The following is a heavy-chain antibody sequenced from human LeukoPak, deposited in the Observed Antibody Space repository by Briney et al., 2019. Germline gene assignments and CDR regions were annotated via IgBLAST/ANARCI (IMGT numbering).Heavy chain of an antibody. CDR1: GYIFTSYG. CDR3: ALLYCSGGSCSRNFDY. Sequence: ASVKVSCKASGYIFTSYGISWVRQAPGQGLEWMGWISAYNGNTNYAQKLQGRVTMTTDTSTSTAYMELRSLRSDDTAVYYCALLYCSGGSCSRNFDYWGQGTLVTVSS. V-gene: IGHV1-18*01. J-gene: IGHJ4*02. CDR2: ISAYNGNT. D-gene: IGHD2-15*01.